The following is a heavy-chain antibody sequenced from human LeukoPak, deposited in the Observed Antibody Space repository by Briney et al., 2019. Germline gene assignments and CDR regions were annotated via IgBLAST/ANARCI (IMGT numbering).Heavy chain of an antibody. CDR3: AKVESLAVAGTFDY. CDR2: ISGSGGST. D-gene: IGHD6-19*01. V-gene: IGHV3-23*01. CDR1: GFTFSSYA. Sequence: GGFLRLSCAASGFTFSSYAMSWVRQAPGKGLEWVSAISGSGGSTYYADSVKGRFTISRDNSKNTLYLQMNSLRAEDTAVYYCAKVESLAVAGTFDYWGQGTLVTVSS. J-gene: IGHJ4*02.